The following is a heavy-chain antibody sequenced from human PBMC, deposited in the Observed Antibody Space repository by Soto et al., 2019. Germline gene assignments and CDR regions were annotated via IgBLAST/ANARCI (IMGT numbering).Heavy chain of an antibody. Sequence: PGGSLRLSCAASGFTFSGFDMHWVRQPTGKGLEWVSSIGTAGDTYYAGSVKGRFTISRDNAKNSLSLQMNSLRAGDMAVYFCAKSQEIGTHFFDSWGQGTQVTVSS. J-gene: IGHJ4*02. D-gene: IGHD6-13*01. CDR3: AKSQEIGTHFFDS. CDR1: GFTFSGFD. V-gene: IGHV3-13*01. CDR2: IGTAGDT.